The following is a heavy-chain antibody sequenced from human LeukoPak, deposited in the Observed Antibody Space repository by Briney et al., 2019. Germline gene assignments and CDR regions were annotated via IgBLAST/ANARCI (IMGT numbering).Heavy chain of an antibody. D-gene: IGHD2-2*01. CDR1: GGSISSYY. CDR3: ARVSDIVVVPAEFDP. V-gene: IGHV4-59*01. CDR2: IYYSGST. Sequence: PSETLSPTCTVSGGSISSYYWSWIPQPPGKGVEWIGYIYYSGSTNYNPSLKSRVTISVDTSKNQFSLKLSSVTAADTAVYYCARVSDIVVVPAEFDPWGQGTLVTVSS. J-gene: IGHJ5*02.